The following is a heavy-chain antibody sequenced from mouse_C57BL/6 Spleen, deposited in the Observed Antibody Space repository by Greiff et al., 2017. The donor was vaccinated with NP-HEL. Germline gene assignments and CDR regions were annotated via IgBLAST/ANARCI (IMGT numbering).Heavy chain of an antibody. CDR1: GYSITSGYY. CDR3: ARNGYYGSSQFAY. Sequence: EVKLMESGPGLVKPSQSLSLTCSVTGYSITSGYYWNWIRQFPGNKLEWMGYISYDGSNNYNPSLKNRISITRDTSKNQFFLKLNSVTTEDTATYYCARNGYYGSSQFAYWGQGTLVTVSA. V-gene: IGHV3-6*01. CDR2: ISYDGSN. D-gene: IGHD1-1*01. J-gene: IGHJ3*01.